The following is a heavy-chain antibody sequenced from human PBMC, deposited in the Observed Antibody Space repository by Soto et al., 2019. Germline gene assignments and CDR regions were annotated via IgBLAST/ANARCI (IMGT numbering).Heavy chain of an antibody. V-gene: IGHV4-61*01. CDR1: CGSVIYDSHY. CDR2: IHYTGST. CDR3: AREANYDRSGYLLDL. J-gene: IGHJ4*02. Sequence: PSETLSLTCTFSCGSVIYDSHYWTWIRQPPGKGLEWIGYIHYTGSTNYNPSLKSRVTISVDTSKNQFSLKMSSVTAADTAMYYCAREANYDRSGYLLDLWGQGTLVTVSS. D-gene: IGHD3-22*01.